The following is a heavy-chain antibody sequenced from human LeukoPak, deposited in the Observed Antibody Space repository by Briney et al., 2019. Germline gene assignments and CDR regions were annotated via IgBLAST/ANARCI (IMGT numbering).Heavy chain of an antibody. CDR3: ARAIIVVVPAAIRWFEP. V-gene: IGHV1-2*02. J-gene: IGHJ5*02. CDR2: INPNSGGT. D-gene: IGHD2-2*01. CDR1: GYTFTGYY. Sequence: ASVKVSCKASGYTFTGYYMHWVRQAPGQGLEWMGWINPNSGGTNYAQKFQGRVTMTRDTSISTAYMELSRLRSDDTAVYYCARAIIVVVPAAIRWFEPWGQGTLVTDSS.